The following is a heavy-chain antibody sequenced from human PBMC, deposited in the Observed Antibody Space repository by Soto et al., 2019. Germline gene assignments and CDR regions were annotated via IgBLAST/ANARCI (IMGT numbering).Heavy chain of an antibody. V-gene: IGHV4-59*08. D-gene: IGHD3-22*01. CDR3: ARNSRDGYTKDY. CDR2: IYYSGST. CDR1: GASISNYY. Sequence: PSETLSLTCTVSGASISNYYWSWIRQPPGKGLEWIGYIYYSGSTNYNPSLKSRVTISVDTSKNQFSLKLSSVTAADTAVYYCARNSRDGYTKDYWGQGTLVTVSS. J-gene: IGHJ4*02.